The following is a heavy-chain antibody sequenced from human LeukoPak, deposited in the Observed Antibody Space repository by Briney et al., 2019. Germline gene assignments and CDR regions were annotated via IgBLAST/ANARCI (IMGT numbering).Heavy chain of an antibody. D-gene: IGHD3-10*01. V-gene: IGHV3-48*02. CDR1: GFTFSSYS. CDR2: ISSSSSTI. J-gene: IGHJ6*02. CDR3: AREHSITMVRGVYHYYGMDV. Sequence: GGSLRLSCAASGFTFSSYSMNWVRQAPGKGLEWVSYISSSSSTIYYADSVKGRFTISRDNAKNSLYLQMNSLRDEDTAVYYCAREHSITMVRGVYHYYGMDVWGQGTTVTVSS.